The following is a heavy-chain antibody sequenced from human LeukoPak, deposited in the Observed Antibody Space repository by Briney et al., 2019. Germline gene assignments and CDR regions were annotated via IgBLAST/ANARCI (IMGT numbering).Heavy chain of an antibody. CDR1: GYTFTSYA. CDR3: ARVGQWLVREYYFDY. V-gene: IGHV1-3*01. D-gene: IGHD6-19*01. J-gene: IGHJ4*02. Sequence: ASVKVSCTASGYTFTSYAMHWVRQAPGQRLEWMGWINAGNGNTKYSQKFQGRVTITRDTSASTAYMELSSLRSEDTAVYYCARVGQWLVREYYFDYWGQGTLVTVSS. CDR2: INAGNGNT.